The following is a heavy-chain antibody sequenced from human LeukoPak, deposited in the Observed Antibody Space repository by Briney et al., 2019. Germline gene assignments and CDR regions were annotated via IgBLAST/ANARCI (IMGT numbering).Heavy chain of an antibody. D-gene: IGHD4/OR15-4a*01. J-gene: IGHJ4*02. CDR1: GFTFSSYE. Sequence: GGSLRISCAASGFTFSSYEMNWFRQAPEKGLEWVSSISADGVNTYYADSVKGRFTISRDNSKNTLYLQMNSLRAEDTALYYCARMGPLTQVFDYWGQGTLVTVSS. CDR3: ARMGPLTQVFDY. V-gene: IGHV3-23*01. CDR2: ISADGVNT.